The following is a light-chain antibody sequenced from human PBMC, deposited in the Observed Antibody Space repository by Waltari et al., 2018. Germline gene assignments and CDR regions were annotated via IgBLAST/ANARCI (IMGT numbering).Light chain of an antibody. V-gene: IGKV1-17*01. CDR2: SMS. J-gene: IGKJ2*03. CDR1: QGISSY. CDR3: LQHNSYPYS. Sequence: DVQMTQSPSSLSASVGDTVTITCRASQGISSYLNWFQQKPGKAPKLLIYSMSNLESGVPSRFSGSGSGTEFTLIISRLQPEDFATYYCLQHNSYPYSFGQGTKVEIK.